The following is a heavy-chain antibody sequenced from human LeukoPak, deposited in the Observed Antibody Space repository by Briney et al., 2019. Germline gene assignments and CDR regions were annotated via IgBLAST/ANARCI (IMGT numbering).Heavy chain of an antibody. V-gene: IGHV1-2*02. J-gene: IGHJ4*02. CDR3: AKDRLLNCRGDCYIFDY. D-gene: IGHD2-21*02. CDR1: GYTFTSYY. Sequence: ASVKVSCKASGYTFTSYYMHWVRQAPGQGLEWVGWINPNSGGTNYAQKFQGRVTMTRDTSISTAYMELSRLLSEDTAVYYCAKDRLLNCRGDCYIFDYWGQGTVVTVSS. CDR2: INPNSGGT.